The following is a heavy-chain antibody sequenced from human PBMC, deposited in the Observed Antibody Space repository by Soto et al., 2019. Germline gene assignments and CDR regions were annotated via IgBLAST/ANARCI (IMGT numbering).Heavy chain of an antibody. Sequence: ASVKVSCKASGGTFSSYTISWVRQAPGQGLEWMGWISAYNGNTNYAQKLQGRVTMTTDTSTSTAYMELRSLRSDDTAVYYCARRGVDYDILTGYSLYYFDYWGQGTLVTVSS. CDR3: ARRGVDYDILTGYSLYYFDY. CDR2: ISAYNGNT. V-gene: IGHV1-18*01. D-gene: IGHD3-9*01. CDR1: GGTFSSYT. J-gene: IGHJ4*02.